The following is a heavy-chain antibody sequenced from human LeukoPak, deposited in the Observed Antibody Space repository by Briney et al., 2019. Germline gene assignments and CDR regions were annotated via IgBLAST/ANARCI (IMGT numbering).Heavy chain of an antibody. Sequence: GGSLRLSCAASGFTFSSYAMSWVRQAPGKGLEWVSVFSGNGESTDYADSVKGRFTISRDNSKNTLYLQMNSLRAEDTAVYYCAKGNTMYTAYYFDYWGQGTLVTVSS. D-gene: IGHD3-10*02. CDR2: FSGNGEST. CDR3: AKGNTMYTAYYFDY. V-gene: IGHV3-23*01. J-gene: IGHJ4*02. CDR1: GFTFSSYA.